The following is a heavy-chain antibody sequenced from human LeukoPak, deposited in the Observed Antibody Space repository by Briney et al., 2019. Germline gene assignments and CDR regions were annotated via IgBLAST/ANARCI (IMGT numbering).Heavy chain of an antibody. V-gene: IGHV1-2*02. CDR1: GYTFTDSY. D-gene: IGHD1-26*01. Sequence: GASVKVSCKTSGYTFTDSYIHWVRQAPGQGLEWMGWINPNSGGTNYAQKFQGRVTMTRDTSISTAYMELSRLRSDDTAVYYCARDVRATYFDYWGQGTLVTVSS. CDR3: ARDVRATYFDY. CDR2: INPNSGGT. J-gene: IGHJ4*02.